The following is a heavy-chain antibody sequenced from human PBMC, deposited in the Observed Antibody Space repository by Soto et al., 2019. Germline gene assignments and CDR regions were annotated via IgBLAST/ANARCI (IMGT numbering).Heavy chain of an antibody. CDR3: AREASGSSWYGGWFDP. J-gene: IGHJ5*02. CDR2: ISSSSSYI. Sequence: GGSLRLSCAASGFTFSSYSMNWVRQAPGKGLEWVSSISSSSSYIYYADSVKGRFTISRDNAKNSLYLQMNSLRAEDTAVYYCAREASGSSWYGGWFDPWGQGTLVTVS. V-gene: IGHV3-21*01. CDR1: GFTFSSYS. D-gene: IGHD6-13*01.